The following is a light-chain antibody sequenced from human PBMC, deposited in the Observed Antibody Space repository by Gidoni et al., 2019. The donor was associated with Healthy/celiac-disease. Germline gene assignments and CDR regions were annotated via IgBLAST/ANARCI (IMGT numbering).Light chain of an antibody. CDR1: QSISSY. J-gene: IGKJ1*01. CDR3: QQSWA. V-gene: IGKV1-39*01. CDR2: AAS. Sequence: DIQMTQSPSSLSASVGVRVTITCRASQSISSYLNWYQQKPGKAPKLLIYAASSLQSGVPSRFSGSGSGTDFTLTISSLQPEDFATYYCQQSWAFXQXTKVEIK.